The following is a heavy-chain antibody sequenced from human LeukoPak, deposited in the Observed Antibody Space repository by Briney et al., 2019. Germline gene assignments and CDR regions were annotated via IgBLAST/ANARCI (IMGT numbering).Heavy chain of an antibody. V-gene: IGHV4-39*02. CDR1: GGSISSSSYY. CDR2: IYYSGST. J-gene: IGHJ3*02. Sequence: SETLSLTCTVSGGSISSSSYYWGWIRQPPGKGLEWIGSIYYSGSTYYNPSLKSRVTISVDTSKNQFSLKLSPVTAADTAVYYCAREPIYGSGSYYLIDAFDIWGQGTMVTVSS. CDR3: AREPIYGSGSYYLIDAFDI. D-gene: IGHD3-10*01.